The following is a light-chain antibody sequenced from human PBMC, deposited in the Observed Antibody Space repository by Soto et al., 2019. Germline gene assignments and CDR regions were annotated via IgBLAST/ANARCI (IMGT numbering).Light chain of an antibody. CDR2: DAS. CDR1: QSVSIS. Sequence: LVLAQSPATLSLSPWERATLSCRASQSVSISLAWYQQKPGQAPRLLIYDASTRATGIPARFSGSGSGTDFSLTISSREPEDFAVYYCQQRSNRPRGTFGQGTRVEIK. CDR3: QQRSNRPRGT. V-gene: IGKV3-11*01. J-gene: IGKJ5*01.